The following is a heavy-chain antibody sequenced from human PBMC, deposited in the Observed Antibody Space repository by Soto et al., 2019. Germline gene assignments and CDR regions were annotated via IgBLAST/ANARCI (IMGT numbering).Heavy chain of an antibody. Sequence: SVKVSCKASGGTFSSYAISWVRQAPGQGLEWMGGIIPIFGTANYAQKFQGRVTITADKSTSTAYMELSSLRSEDTAVYYCARVVPAAPPGNWFDPWGQGTLVTVSS. J-gene: IGHJ5*02. D-gene: IGHD2-2*01. CDR1: GGTFSSYA. CDR2: IIPIFGTA. V-gene: IGHV1-69*06. CDR3: ARVVPAAPPGNWFDP.